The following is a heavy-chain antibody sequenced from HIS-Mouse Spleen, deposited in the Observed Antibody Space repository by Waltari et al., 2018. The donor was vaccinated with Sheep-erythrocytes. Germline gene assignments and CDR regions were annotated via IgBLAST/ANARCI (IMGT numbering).Heavy chain of an antibody. CDR3: AKQTLRRTYFDY. J-gene: IGHJ4*02. CDR1: GFTFSSYA. D-gene: IGHD4-17*01. V-gene: IGHV3-23*01. CDR2: ISGSGGST. Sequence: TASGFTFSSYAMSLVRQAPGKGLEWVSAISGSGGSTYYADSVKGRFTISRDNSKNTLYLQMNSLRAEDTAVYYCAKQTLRRTYFDYWGQGTLVTVSS.